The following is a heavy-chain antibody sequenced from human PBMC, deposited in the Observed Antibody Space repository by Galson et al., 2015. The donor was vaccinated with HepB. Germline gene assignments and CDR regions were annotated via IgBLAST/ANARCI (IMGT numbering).Heavy chain of an antibody. J-gene: IGHJ6*03. CDR3: ARRVLWGSWGYYYYDYYMDL. CDR1: GYTFTSYG. V-gene: IGHV1-18*01. D-gene: IGHD6-13*01. Sequence: SVKVSCKASGYTFTSYGISWVRQATGQGLEWMGWISAYNGSTNYAQKLQGRVTMTTDTSTSTAYMELRSLRSDDTAVYYCARRVLWGSWGYYYYDYYMDLSRKGTTVTVSS. CDR2: ISAYNGST.